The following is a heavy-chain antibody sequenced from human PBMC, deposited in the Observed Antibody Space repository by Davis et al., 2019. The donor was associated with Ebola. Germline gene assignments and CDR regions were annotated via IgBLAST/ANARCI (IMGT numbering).Heavy chain of an antibody. CDR3: ARDRGTLGFDH. V-gene: IGHV6-1*01. Sequence: QTPSLTRVISLDSVSSHSALRIWIRQSPSRGLEWLRRTYYMSKWYNDYAVSVKSRISINPDTSKNQFSLQLDSATPEDTAVYYCARDRGTLGFDHWSQGALVTVSS. CDR2: TYYMSKWYN. CDR1: LDSVSSHSAL. J-gene: IGHJ4*02. D-gene: IGHD1-7*01.